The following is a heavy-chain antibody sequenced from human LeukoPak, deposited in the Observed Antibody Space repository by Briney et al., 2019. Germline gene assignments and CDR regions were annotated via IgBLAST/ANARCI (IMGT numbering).Heavy chain of an antibody. Sequence: GGSLRLSCAASGFTFDDYGMSWVRQAPGKGLEWVSGINWNGGSTGYADSEKGRFTISRDNAKNSLYLQMNSLRADDTAVYYCAREIAAAITGVDPWGQGTLVTVSS. CDR2: INWNGGST. J-gene: IGHJ5*02. V-gene: IGHV3-20*04. CDR3: AREIAAAITGVDP. CDR1: GFTFDDYG. D-gene: IGHD6-13*01.